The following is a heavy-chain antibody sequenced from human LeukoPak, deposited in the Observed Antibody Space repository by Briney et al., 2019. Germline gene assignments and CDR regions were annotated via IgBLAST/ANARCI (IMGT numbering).Heavy chain of an antibody. J-gene: IGHJ4*02. D-gene: IGHD3-10*01. V-gene: IGHV1-69*05. CDR3: ARVQRVKFPLNYYFDY. CDR1: GGTFSRHA. CDR2: ISSIFGSG. Sequence: SVKVPCKASGGTFSRHAIIWVRQAPGEGLEWMGGISSIFGSGNYAQKFQGRVTMTRRTSLRTAYMELSSLRSEDTAVYYCARVQRVKFPLNYYFDYWGQGTLVTVSS.